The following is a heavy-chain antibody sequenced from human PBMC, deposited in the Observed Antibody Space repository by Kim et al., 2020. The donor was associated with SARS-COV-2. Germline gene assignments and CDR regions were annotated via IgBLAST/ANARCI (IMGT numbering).Heavy chain of an antibody. CDR3: ARHYKGGMDV. CDR2: IYYSGST. CDR1: SGSISSSSYY. Sequence: SETLSLTCTVSSGSISSSSYYWGWIRQPPGKGLEWIGSIYYSGSTYYNPSLKSRVTISVDTSKNQFSLKLSSVTAADTAVYYCARHYKGGMDVWGQGTTVTVSS. V-gene: IGHV4-39*01. D-gene: IGHD1-1*01. J-gene: IGHJ6*02.